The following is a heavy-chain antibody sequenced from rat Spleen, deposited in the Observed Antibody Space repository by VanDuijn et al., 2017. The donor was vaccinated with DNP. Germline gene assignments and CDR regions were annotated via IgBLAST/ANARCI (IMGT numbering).Heavy chain of an antibody. D-gene: IGHD1-1*01. CDR1: GFTFNNYH. J-gene: IGHJ1*01. CDR2: ISSDVINT. V-gene: IGHV5-20*01. Sequence: EVQLVESGGGLVRPGRSLKLSCTASGFTFNNYHMAWVRQAPTKGLEWVASISSDVINTYYGNSVKGRFTISRDNAKRSLYLQMDSLRSEDTATYYCTTHLYYSGDGSYWYFDFWGPGTMVTVSS. CDR3: TTHLYYSGDGSYWYFDF.